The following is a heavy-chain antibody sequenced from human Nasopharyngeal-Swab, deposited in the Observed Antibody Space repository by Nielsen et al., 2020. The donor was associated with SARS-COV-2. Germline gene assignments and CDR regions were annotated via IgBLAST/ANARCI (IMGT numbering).Heavy chain of an antibody. Sequence: SVKLSCKAPGGTFGSYGISWVRQAPGQGLEWMGGTLPVFNTPNYAQKFRDRVTITADRSTSTVYPDLSSLKSEDTALYYCARLYQMNDLVDSWGQGTLVTVSA. D-gene: IGHD1-1*01. CDR1: GGTFGSYG. CDR2: TLPVFNTP. J-gene: IGHJ4*02. CDR3: ARLYQMNDLVDS. V-gene: IGHV1-69*06.